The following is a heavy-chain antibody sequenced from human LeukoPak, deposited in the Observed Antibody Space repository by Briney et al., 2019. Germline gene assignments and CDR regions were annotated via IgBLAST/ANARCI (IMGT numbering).Heavy chain of an antibody. J-gene: IGHJ4*02. CDR1: GFTVDSNY. Sequence: GGSLRLSCAASGFTVDSNYLSWVRQAPGKGLEWVANIKQDGSEKYYVDSVKGLFTISRDNAKNSLYLQMNSLRAEDTAVYYCARRSGGDYWGQGTLVTVSS. CDR2: IKQDGSEK. CDR3: ARRSGGDY. D-gene: IGHD3-10*01. V-gene: IGHV3-7*01.